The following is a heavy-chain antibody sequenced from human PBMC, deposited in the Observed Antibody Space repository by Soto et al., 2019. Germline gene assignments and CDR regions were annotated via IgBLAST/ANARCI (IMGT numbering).Heavy chain of an antibody. J-gene: IGHJ6*02. CDR1: GYTFTSYY. V-gene: IGHV1-46*01. CDR3: ARQGAWSYYDFWSGSTYYGMDV. D-gene: IGHD3-3*01. Sequence: QVQLVQSGAEVKKPGASVKVSCKASGYTFTSYYMHWVRQAPGQGLEWMGIINPSGGSTSYAQKVRGRVTMTRDTSTSTVYMELSSLRSEDTAVYYCARQGAWSYYDFWSGSTYYGMDVWGQGTTVTVSS. CDR2: INPSGGST.